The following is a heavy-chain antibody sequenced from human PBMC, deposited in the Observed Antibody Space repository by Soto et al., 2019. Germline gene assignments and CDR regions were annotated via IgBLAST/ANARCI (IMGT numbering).Heavy chain of an antibody. J-gene: IGHJ4*02. D-gene: IGHD5-18*01. Sequence: EVQLVESGGGLVRPGGSLRLSCAASGFTFKNYWMSWVRQAPGKGLQWVASINQDGTEQHYVDSVRGRFTVSRDNVRNSVYLQVNFLRDEDTAVYYFARDHTSPGITGYNWGQGSLVTVSS. V-gene: IGHV3-7*01. CDR3: ARDHTSPGITGYN. CDR2: INQDGTEQ. CDR1: GFTFKNYW.